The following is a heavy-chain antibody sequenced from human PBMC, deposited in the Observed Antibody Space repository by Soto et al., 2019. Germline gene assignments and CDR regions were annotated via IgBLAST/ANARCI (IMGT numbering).Heavy chain of an antibody. V-gene: IGHV4-59*08. D-gene: IGHD2-15*01. J-gene: IGHJ4*02. CDR1: GGSISSYY. Sequence: PSETLSLTCTVSGGSISSYYWSWIRQPPGKGLEWIGYIYYGGSTNYNPSLKSRVTISVDTSKSQFSLKLSSVTAADTAVYYCARHERYCSGGSCYHYWGQGTLVTVSS. CDR2: IYYGGST. CDR3: ARHERYCSGGSCYHY.